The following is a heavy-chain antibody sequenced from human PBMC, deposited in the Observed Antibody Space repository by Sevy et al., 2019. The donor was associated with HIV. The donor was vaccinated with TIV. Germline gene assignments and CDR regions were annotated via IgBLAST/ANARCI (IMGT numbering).Heavy chain of an antibody. D-gene: IGHD2-8*01. J-gene: IGHJ1*01. CDR2: INPSSGGT. Sequence: ASVKVSCKAVGYTLSDYYLHWVRQAPGQGLEWMGRINPSSGGTRLAQKFQGRVTMTRDTSINTASMEVRSLRSDDMAMYCCAKSQQKADTKTVVETSPLFYFKDWGQGTRVTDS. V-gene: IGHV1-2*02. CDR3: AKSQQKADTKTVVETSPLFYFKD. CDR1: GYTLSDYY.